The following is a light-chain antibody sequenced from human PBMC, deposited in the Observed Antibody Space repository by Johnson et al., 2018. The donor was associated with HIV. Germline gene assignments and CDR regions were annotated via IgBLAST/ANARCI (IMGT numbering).Light chain of an antibody. V-gene: IGLV1-51*01. CDR2: DNN. Sequence: QSVLTQPPSVSAAPGQKVTISCSGSSSNIGNNYVSWYQQLPGTAPKLLIYDNNERPSGIPDRFSGSKSGTSATMGITGLQTGAEADYYCGTWDSSLIVYGFGTGTKVTVL. CDR3: GTWDSSLIVYG. J-gene: IGLJ1*01. CDR1: SSNIGNNY.